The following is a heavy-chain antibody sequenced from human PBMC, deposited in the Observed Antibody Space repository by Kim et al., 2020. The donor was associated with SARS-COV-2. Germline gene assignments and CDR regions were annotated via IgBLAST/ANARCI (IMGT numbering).Heavy chain of an antibody. V-gene: IGHV5-51*01. J-gene: IGHJ6*02. CDR1: GYSFTSYW. CDR2: IYPGDSDT. Sequence: GESLKISCKGSGYSFTSYWIGWVRQMPGKGLEWMGIIYPGDSDTRYSPSFQGQVTISADKSISTAYLQGSSLKASDTAMYYCARLLFNYYGSGSYYDYGMDVWGLGNTVTVSS. CDR3: ARLLFNYYGSGSYYDYGMDV. D-gene: IGHD3-10*01.